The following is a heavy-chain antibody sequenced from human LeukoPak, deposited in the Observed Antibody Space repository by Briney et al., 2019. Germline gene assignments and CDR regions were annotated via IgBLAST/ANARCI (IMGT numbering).Heavy chain of an antibody. Sequence: GGSLRLSCAASGFTFSSYAMHWVRQAPGKGLEYVSATSSNGGSTYYANSVKGRFTISRDNSKNTLYLQMGSLRAEDMAVYYCARDLAGGHYYYYYGMDVWGQGTTVTVSS. V-gene: IGHV3-64*01. CDR1: GFTFSSYA. D-gene: IGHD2-8*02. J-gene: IGHJ6*02. CDR3: ARDLAGGHYYYYYGMDV. CDR2: TSSNGGST.